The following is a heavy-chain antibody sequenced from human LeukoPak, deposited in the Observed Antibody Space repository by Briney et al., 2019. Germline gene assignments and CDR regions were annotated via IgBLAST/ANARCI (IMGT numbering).Heavy chain of an antibody. Sequence: SETLSLTCTVSGYSISSGYYWGWIRQPPGKGLEWIGSIYHSGSTYYNPSLKSRVTISVDTSKNQFSLKLSSLTAADTPVYYCARGSSLVLDKYYYDSSGYATGYMDVCGKGTTVTVSS. V-gene: IGHV4-38-2*02. D-gene: IGHD3-22*01. CDR1: GYSISSGYY. CDR2: IYHSGST. CDR3: ARGSSLVLDKYYYDSSGYATGYMDV. J-gene: IGHJ6*03.